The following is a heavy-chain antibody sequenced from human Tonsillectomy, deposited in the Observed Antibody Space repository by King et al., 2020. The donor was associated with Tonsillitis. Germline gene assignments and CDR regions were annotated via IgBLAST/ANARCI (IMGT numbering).Heavy chain of an antibody. J-gene: IGHJ4*02. V-gene: IGHV4-34*01. D-gene: IGHD2-15*01. Sequence: VQLQQWGAGLLKPSETLSLTCAVYGGSFSGYYWSWIRQPPGKGLEWIGEINHSGSTNYNPSLKSRVTISVDTSKNQFSLKLSSVTAADTAVYYCARGGVLLVYCSGGSCHSGAFDYWGQGTLVTVSS. CDR2: INHSGST. CDR3: ARGGVLLVYCSGGSCHSGAFDY. CDR1: GGSFSGYY.